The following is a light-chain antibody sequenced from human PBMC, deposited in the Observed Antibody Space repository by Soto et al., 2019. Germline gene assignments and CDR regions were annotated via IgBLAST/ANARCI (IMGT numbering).Light chain of an antibody. V-gene: IGKV3-15*01. J-gene: IGKJ1*01. CDR3: QQYINLWT. CDR2: GAS. CDR1: QSVSSN. Sequence: EIVLTQSPATLSVSPGERATLSWRASQSVSSNLAWYQQKPGQSPRLLIYGASTRATGVPARLSGSGSGTEFALTISSLQSEDFAVYYCQQYINLWTFGQGTKVDIK.